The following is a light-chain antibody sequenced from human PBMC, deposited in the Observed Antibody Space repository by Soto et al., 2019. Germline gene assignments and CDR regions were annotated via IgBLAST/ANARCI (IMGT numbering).Light chain of an antibody. Sequence: EIVLTQSPATLSLSPGERATLSCRASQSVGTYLAWYQQKPGQGPRLLIYDASNRATGIPARFSGSGSGTDFTLTISSLEPEDFGVYYCQQRSKWPPERPFGQGTKVEIK. V-gene: IGKV3-11*01. CDR2: DAS. CDR1: QSVGTY. J-gene: IGKJ1*01. CDR3: QQRSKWPPERP.